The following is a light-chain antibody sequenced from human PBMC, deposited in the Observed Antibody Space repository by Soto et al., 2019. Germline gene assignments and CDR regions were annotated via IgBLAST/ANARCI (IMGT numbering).Light chain of an antibody. J-gene: IGKJ5*01. CDR3: QQYGSSPPIT. CDR2: GAS. CDR1: QSVSSSY. Sequence: EIVLTQSPGTLPLSPEEKATHSCRASQSVSSSYLAWYQQKPGQAPRLLIYGASSRATGIPDRFSGSGSGTDFTLTISRLEPEDFAVYYCQQYGSSPPITFGQGTRLEIK. V-gene: IGKV3-20*01.